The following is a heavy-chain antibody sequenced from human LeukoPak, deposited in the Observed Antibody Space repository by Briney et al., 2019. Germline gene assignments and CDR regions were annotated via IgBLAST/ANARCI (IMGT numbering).Heavy chain of an antibody. CDR2: IGNSGGSI. V-gene: IGHV3-23*01. Sequence: PGGSLRLSCAASGFTFSSYAMSWVRQAPGKGLEWVSIIGNSGGSIYYAESVKGRFTISRDNSKNTLYLQMNSLRAEDTAVYYCAKDLTYYDILTGLLWGQGTLVTVSS. CDR1: GFTFSSYA. J-gene: IGHJ4*02. D-gene: IGHD3-9*01. CDR3: AKDLTYYDILTGLL.